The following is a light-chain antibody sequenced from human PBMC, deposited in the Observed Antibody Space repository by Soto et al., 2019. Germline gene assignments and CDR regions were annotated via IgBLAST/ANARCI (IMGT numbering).Light chain of an antibody. CDR1: SSDVGNYNR. Sequence: QSVLTQPPSVSGSPGQSVAISCTGTSSDVGNYNRVSWYQQPPGTAPKLMIYEVNNRPSGVPDRFSGSKSGNTASLTISGLQADDEADYYCSSYTSSDTWVFGGGTQLTVL. CDR2: EVN. CDR3: SSYTSSDTWV. V-gene: IGLV2-18*02. J-gene: IGLJ3*02.